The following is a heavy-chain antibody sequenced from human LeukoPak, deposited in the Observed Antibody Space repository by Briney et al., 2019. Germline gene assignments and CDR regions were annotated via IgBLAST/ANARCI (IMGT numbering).Heavy chain of an antibody. CDR1: GYTFTGYY. V-gene: IGHV1-2*02. Sequence: ASVKVSCKASGYTFTGYYMHWVRQAPGQGLEWMGWINPNSGGTNYAQKFQGRVTMTRDTSICTAYMELSRLRSDDTAVYYCARDTESRYYGSGSPPGYWGQGTLVTVSS. CDR2: INPNSGGT. D-gene: IGHD3-10*01. J-gene: IGHJ4*02. CDR3: ARDTESRYYGSGSPPGY.